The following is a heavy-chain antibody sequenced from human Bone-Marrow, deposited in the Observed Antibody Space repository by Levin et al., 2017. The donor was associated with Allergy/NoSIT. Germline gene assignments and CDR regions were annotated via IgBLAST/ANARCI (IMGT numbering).Heavy chain of an antibody. J-gene: IGHJ5*02. CDR1: GFTFSSYG. V-gene: IGHV3-30*18. CDR3: AKDEAYCGGDCYPDNWFDP. D-gene: IGHD2-21*02. Sequence: LSLTCAASGFTFSSYGMHWVRQAPGKGLEWVAVISYDGSNKYYADSVKGRFTISRDNSKNTLYLQMNSLRAEDTAVYYCAKDEAYCGGDCYPDNWFDPWGQGTLVTVSS. CDR2: ISYDGSNK.